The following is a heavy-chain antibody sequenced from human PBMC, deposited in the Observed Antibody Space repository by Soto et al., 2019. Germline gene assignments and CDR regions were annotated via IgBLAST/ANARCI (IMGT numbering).Heavy chain of an antibody. D-gene: IGHD3-9*01. V-gene: IGHV1-2*04. CDR2: INPNSGGT. J-gene: IGHJ6*02. CDR1: GYTFTGYY. CDR3: ARDRVLRYFDWYENYYYGVDV. Sequence: GASVKVSCKASGYTFTGYYMHWVRQAPGQGLEWMGWINPNSGGTNYAQKFQGWVTMTRDTSISTAYMELSRLRSDDTAVYYCARDRVLRYFDWYENYYYGVDVWGQGTTVTVSS.